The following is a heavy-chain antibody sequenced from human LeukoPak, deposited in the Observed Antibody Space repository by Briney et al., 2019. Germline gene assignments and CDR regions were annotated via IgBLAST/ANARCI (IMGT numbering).Heavy chain of an antibody. Sequence: GGSLRLSCAASGLSLRTYWMHWVRHPPGKGLVWVSRINSDGTSTTYADSVKGRFTISRDDAKNTVYLQMNSLRDEDTAVYYCARDSEPLRYYDFWGQGILVTVSS. CDR3: ARDSEPLRYYDF. D-gene: IGHD3-9*01. CDR2: INSDGTST. J-gene: IGHJ4*02. V-gene: IGHV3-74*01. CDR1: GLSLRTYW.